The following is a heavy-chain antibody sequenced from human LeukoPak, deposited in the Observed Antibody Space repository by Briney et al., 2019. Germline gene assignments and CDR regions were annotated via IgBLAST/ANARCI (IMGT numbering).Heavy chain of an antibody. CDR1: GGSISSYY. V-gene: IGHV4-59*08. CDR3: ARLGDYGGNSVYFDY. J-gene: IGHJ4*02. D-gene: IGHD4-23*01. Sequence: SETLSLTCTVSGGSISSYYWSWIRQPPGKGLEWIGYIYYSGSTNYNPSLKSRVTISVDTSKNQFSLKLSSVTAADTAVYYCARLGDYGGNSVYFDYWGQGTLVTVSS. CDR2: IYYSGST.